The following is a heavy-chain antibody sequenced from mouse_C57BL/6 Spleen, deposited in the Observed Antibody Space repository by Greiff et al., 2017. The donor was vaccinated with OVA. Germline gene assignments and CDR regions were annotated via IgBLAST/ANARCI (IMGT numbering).Heavy chain of an antibody. V-gene: IGHV1-42*01. D-gene: IGHD2-1*01. CDR1: GYSFTGYY. CDR2: INPSTGGT. J-gene: IGHJ3*01. Sequence: AQLQQSGPELVKPGASVKISCKASGYSFTGYYMNWVKQSPEKSLEWIGEINPSTGGTTYNQKFKAKATLTVDKSSSTAYMQLKSLTSEDSAVYYCAREGIYYGNYGFAYWGQGTLVTVSA. CDR3: AREGIYYGNYGFAY.